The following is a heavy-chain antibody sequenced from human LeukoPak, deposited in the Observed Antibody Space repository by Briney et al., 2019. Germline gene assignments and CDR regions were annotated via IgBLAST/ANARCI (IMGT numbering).Heavy chain of an antibody. J-gene: IGHJ4*02. CDR1: GGTFSSYA. V-gene: IGHV1-69*13. CDR2: IIPIFGTA. Sequence: SVTVSCKASGGTFSSYAISWVRQAPGQGLEWMGGIIPIFGTANYAQKFQGRVTITADESTSTAYMELSSLRSEDTAVYYCARVLYSSGYLGYWGQGTLVTVSS. D-gene: IGHD6-19*01. CDR3: ARVLYSSGYLGY.